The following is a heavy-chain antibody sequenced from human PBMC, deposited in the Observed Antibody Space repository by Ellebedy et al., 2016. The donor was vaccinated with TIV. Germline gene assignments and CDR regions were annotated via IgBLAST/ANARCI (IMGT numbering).Heavy chain of an antibody. V-gene: IGHV1-8*01. CDR2: MNPNSGNT. Sequence: AASVKVSCKASGYTFSSYDVNWVRQATGLGLEWMGWMNPNSGNTGYAQKFQGRVTMTRNTSISTAYMELSSLRSEDTAVYYRATAGNYGKKGYFDYWGQGTLVTVSS. D-gene: IGHD1-7*01. CDR1: GYTFSSYD. CDR3: ATAGNYGKKGYFDY. J-gene: IGHJ4*02.